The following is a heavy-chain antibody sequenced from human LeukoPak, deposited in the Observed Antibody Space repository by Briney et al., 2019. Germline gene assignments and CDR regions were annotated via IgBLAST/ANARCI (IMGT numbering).Heavy chain of an antibody. D-gene: IGHD1-26*01. CDR2: IKQDGSTK. Sequence: VGSLRLSCAASGVTFAIICIAWICQAPGKGLEWVANIKQDGSTKHYADSLKGRFTISRDNPKNSVYVQMNSLRADDTAVYYCARDTDGSLDYWGQGILVTVAS. CDR3: ARDTDGSLDY. V-gene: IGHV3-7*01. CDR1: GVTFAIIC. J-gene: IGHJ4*02.